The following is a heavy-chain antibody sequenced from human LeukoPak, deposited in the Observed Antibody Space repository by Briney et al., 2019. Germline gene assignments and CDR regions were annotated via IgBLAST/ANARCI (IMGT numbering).Heavy chain of an antibody. J-gene: IGHJ4*02. CDR1: GFTFSSYW. CDR3: ARDGYSSSWYSDY. D-gene: IGHD6-13*01. CDR2: ISSSSCYI. Sequence: PGGSLRLSCAASGFTFSSYWMNWVRQAPGKGLEWVSSISSSSCYIYYADSVKGRFTISRDNAKNSLYLQMNSLRAEDTAVYYCARDGYSSSWYSDYWGQGTLVTVSS. V-gene: IGHV3-21*01.